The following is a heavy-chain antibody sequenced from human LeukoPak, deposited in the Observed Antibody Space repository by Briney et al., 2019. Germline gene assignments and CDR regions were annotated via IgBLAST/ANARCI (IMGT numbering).Heavy chain of an antibody. CDR1: GDSVSSNSAS. CDR3: AGSASYFRF. Sequence: SQTLSLTCAISGDSVSSNSASWTWIRQSPSRGLEWLGRTYYRSKWVNDYATPVQSRITINPDTSKNQFSLHLNSVPREDTAIYYCAGSASYFRFWDQGILVTVSS. D-gene: IGHD1-26*01. CDR2: TYYRSKWVN. V-gene: IGHV6-1*01. J-gene: IGHJ4*02.